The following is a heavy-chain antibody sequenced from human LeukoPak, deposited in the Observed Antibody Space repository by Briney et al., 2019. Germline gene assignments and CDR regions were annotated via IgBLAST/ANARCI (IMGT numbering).Heavy chain of an antibody. D-gene: IGHD3-10*01. J-gene: IGHJ5*02. CDR1: GGSISSGGYS. CDR3: ARVVGLGWFDP. Sequence: PSETLSLTCSASGGSISSGGYSWGWIRQPPGKGLECIGYIYHSGRTYYNPSLKSRLTISVDRSKNQFSLKLSSVTAADTAVYYCARVVGLGWFDPWGQGTLVTVSS. CDR2: IYHSGRT. V-gene: IGHV4-30-2*01.